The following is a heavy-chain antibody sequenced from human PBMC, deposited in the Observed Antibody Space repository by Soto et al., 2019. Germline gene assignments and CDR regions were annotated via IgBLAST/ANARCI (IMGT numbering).Heavy chain of an antibody. CDR1: GFMFSRYA. CDR2: INVGGDTR. V-gene: IGHV3-48*03. Sequence: RESLRLSCAASGFMFSRYAFNWDSLAPGKGLEWVAYINVGGDTRHYADSVRGRLTISRDDAKGSLYLQMDSMRVEDTAVYFCARKSQWLSGYIYHGMDVWSQGTSVTVSS. J-gene: IGHJ6*02. CDR3: ARKSQWLSGYIYHGMDV. D-gene: IGHD6-19*01.